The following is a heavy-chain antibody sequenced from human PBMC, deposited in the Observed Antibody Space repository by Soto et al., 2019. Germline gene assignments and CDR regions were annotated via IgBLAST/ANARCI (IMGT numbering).Heavy chain of an antibody. J-gene: IGHJ4*02. Sequence: PGGSLRLSCAASGFTFSNFALSWVRQAPGKGLEWVSAISATGGSTYYTDSVKGRFTISRDNSKNTLYLQMNSLRAEDTAVYYCTKENYDYVWGSYPPDNWGQGTLVTVSS. V-gene: IGHV3-23*01. CDR3: TKENYDYVWGSYPPDN. CDR1: GFTFSNFA. CDR2: ISATGGST. D-gene: IGHD3-16*02.